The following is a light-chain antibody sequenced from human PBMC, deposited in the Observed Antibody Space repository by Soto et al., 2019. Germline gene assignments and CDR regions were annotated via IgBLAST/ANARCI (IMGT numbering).Light chain of an antibody. J-gene: IGLJ7*01. V-gene: IGLV2-14*01. CDR3: CLYLGGTSV. CDR2: EDD. Sequence: QSALTQPASVSGAPGQSITISCTGTSNDVGGYKYVSWYQQYPGKAPALLIYEDDKRPSGVSNRFSGSKSDSTASLTISGLQAEDEADYYCCLYLGGTSVFGGGTQLTVL. CDR1: SNDVGGYKY.